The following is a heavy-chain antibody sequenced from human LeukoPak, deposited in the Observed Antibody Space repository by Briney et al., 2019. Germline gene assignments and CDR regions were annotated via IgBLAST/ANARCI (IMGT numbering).Heavy chain of an antibody. CDR3: ARGYCSSTSCYPGFDY. CDR2: IYPGDSDT. Sequence: GESLKISCKGSGYSFTSYWIGWVRQMPGKGLEWMGIIYPGDSDTRYSPSFQGQVTISADKSISTAYLQWSSLKASDTAMYYCARGYCSSTSCYPGFDYWGQGTLVTVSS. D-gene: IGHD2-2*01. V-gene: IGHV5-51*01. J-gene: IGHJ4*02. CDR1: GYSFTSYW.